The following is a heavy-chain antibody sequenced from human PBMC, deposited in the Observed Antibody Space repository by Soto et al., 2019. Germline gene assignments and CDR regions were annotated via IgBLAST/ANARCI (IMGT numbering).Heavy chain of an antibody. CDR1: GYTFTGYY. D-gene: IGHD6-6*01. CDR2: INPNSGGT. CDR3: ARDLEYSSSSAAFDI. V-gene: IGHV1-2*04. Sequence: ASVKVSCKASGYTFTGYYMHWVRQAPGQGLEWMGWINPNSGGTNYAQKFQGWVTMTRDTSISTAYMELSRLRSDDTAVYYCARDLEYSSSSAAFDIWGQGTMVTVSS. J-gene: IGHJ3*02.